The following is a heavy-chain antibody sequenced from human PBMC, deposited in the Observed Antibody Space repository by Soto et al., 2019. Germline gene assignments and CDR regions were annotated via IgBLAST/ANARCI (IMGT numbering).Heavy chain of an antibody. CDR2: INPSGGAT. Sequence: VASVKVSCKASGYTFRNYYIHWVRQAPGQGLEWMGLINPSGGATSYSQRFQGRVTITKDSSTSTVYMELSSLGSEDTAVYYCGRAFDRSGLYWGQGTLVTVS. CDR3: GRAFDRSGLY. D-gene: IGHD3-22*01. J-gene: IGHJ4*02. V-gene: IGHV1-46*01. CDR1: GYTFRNYY.